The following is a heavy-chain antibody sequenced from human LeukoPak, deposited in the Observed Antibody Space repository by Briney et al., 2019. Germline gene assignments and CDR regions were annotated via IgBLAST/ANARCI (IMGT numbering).Heavy chain of an antibody. CDR2: IYYSGST. CDR1: GVSVSSGSYY. V-gene: IGHV4-61*01. Sequence: PSETLSLTCTVSGVSVSSGSYYWSWIRQPPGKGLEWIGYIYYSGSTNYNPSLKSRVTISVDTSKNQFSLKLSSVTAADTAVYYCARDEGVILNYWGQGTLVTVSS. J-gene: IGHJ4*02. D-gene: IGHD3-16*02. CDR3: ARDEGVILNY.